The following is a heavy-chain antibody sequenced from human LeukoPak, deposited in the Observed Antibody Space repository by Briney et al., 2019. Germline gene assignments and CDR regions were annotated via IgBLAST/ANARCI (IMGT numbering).Heavy chain of an antibody. CDR1: GGSISSSLYL. V-gene: IGHV4-39*01. Sequence: SETLSLTCTVSGGSISSSLYLWVWIRQPPGKGLEWIGSIYYSGSTYHSPSLMSRVTMSVDTSKNQFSLKLNSVTAADTAVYYCARHWGRDTFDFWGQGTMVTVSS. CDR3: ARHWGRDTFDF. J-gene: IGHJ3*01. D-gene: IGHD3-16*01. CDR2: IYYSGST.